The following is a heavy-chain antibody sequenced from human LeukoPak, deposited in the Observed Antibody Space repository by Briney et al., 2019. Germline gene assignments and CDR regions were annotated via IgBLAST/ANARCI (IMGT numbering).Heavy chain of an antibody. J-gene: IGHJ5*02. Sequence: SETLSLTCTVSGGSISSYYWNWIRQPPEKGLEWIGYIYYSGSTNYNPSLKSRVTISVDTSKNQFSLKVSSVTAADTAVYFCARTPLPGIGWWFDPWGQGTLVTVSS. V-gene: IGHV4-59*01. CDR1: GGSISSYY. D-gene: IGHD2-15*01. CDR3: ARTPLPGIGWWFDP. CDR2: IYYSGST.